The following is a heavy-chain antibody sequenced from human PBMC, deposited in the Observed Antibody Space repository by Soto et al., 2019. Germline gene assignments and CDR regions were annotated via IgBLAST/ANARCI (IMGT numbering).Heavy chain of an antibody. Sequence: GSLRLSCVASGFTFGSRAMSWVRQAPGEGLEWVSTITDTGGDTKYADSVRGRFTISRDNSKNTLYLQMSSLRAEDPAMYYCARGSKESYPGSRIFDFWGRGTLVTVSS. CDR1: GFTFGSRA. V-gene: IGHV3-23*01. CDR3: ARGSKESYPGSRIFDF. D-gene: IGHD3-10*01. J-gene: IGHJ4*02. CDR2: ITDTGGDT.